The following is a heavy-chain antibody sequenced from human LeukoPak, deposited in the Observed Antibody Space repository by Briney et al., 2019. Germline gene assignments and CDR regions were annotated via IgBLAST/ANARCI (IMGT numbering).Heavy chain of an antibody. CDR2: IYYSGST. CDR3: ARCGSGGSCYGFDP. D-gene: IGHD2-15*01. Sequence: SETLSLTCTVSGGSISSSSYYWGWIRQPPGKGLEWIGSIYYSGSTYYNPSLKSRVTISVDTSKNQFSLKLSSVTAADTAVYYCARCGSGGSCYGFDPWGQGTLVTVSS. J-gene: IGHJ5*02. CDR1: GGSISSSSYY. V-gene: IGHV4-39*07.